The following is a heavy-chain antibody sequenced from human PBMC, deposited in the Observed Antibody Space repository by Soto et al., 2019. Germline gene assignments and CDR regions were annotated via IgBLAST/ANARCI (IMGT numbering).Heavy chain of an antibody. Sequence: GGSLRLSCAVSGFTFSDYYMSLIRQAPGKGLEWVSYISSSGSTIYYADSVKGRFTISRDNAKNSLYLQMNSLRAEDTAVYYCARGRLTIAVAPSIAFDIWGQGTMVTVSS. CDR2: ISSSGSTI. CDR3: ARGRLTIAVAPSIAFDI. CDR1: GFTFSDYY. V-gene: IGHV3-11*01. J-gene: IGHJ3*02. D-gene: IGHD6-19*01.